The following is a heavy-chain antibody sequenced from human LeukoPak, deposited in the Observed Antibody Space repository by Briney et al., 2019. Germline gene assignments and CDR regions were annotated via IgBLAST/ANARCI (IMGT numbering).Heavy chain of an antibody. V-gene: IGHV3-7*01. CDR3: ASEDPKGYSSSWYVY. D-gene: IGHD6-13*01. CDR1: GFTFSSYW. Sequence: PGGSLRLSCAASGFTFSSYWMSWVRQAPGKGLEWVANIKRDGSEKYYVDSVKGRFTISRDNAKNSLYLQMNSLRAEDTAVYYCASEDPKGYSSSWYVYWGQGTLVTVSS. CDR2: IKRDGSEK. J-gene: IGHJ4*02.